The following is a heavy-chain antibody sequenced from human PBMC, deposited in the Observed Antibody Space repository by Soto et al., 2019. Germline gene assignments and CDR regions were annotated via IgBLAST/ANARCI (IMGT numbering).Heavy chain of an antibody. CDR1: GFTFSSYA. V-gene: IGHV3-30-3*01. D-gene: IGHD6-13*01. Sequence: GGSLRLSCAASGFTFSSYAMHWVRQAPGKGLEWVAVISYDGSNKYYADSVKGRFTISRDNSKNTLYPQMNSLRPEDTAVYYCARDLVDASSSWLYYYYYGMDVWGQGTTVTVSS. CDR3: ARDLVDASSSWLYYYYYGMDV. CDR2: ISYDGSNK. J-gene: IGHJ6*02.